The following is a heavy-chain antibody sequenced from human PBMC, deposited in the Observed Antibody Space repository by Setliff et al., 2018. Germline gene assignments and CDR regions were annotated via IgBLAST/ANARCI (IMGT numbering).Heavy chain of an antibody. V-gene: IGHV4-38-2*02. J-gene: IGHJ4*02. D-gene: IGHD2-21*02. CDR2: LFHTGRT. CDR1: DLSISIGYY. Sequence: TSETLSLTCTVSDLSISIGYYWGWIRQSPGKGLEWLGALFHTGRTHHNPSLQSRVAMSVDTSKNQFSLKLNSVTAADTAVYYCAKATGHIVVETDSFYFDKWGRGVLVTVSS. CDR3: AKATGHIVVETDSFYFDK.